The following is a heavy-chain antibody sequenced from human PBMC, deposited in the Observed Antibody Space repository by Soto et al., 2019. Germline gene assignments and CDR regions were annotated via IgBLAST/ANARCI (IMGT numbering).Heavy chain of an antibody. Sequence: QVQLVQSGAEVKKPGASVNVSCKASGYTFTTYSMHWVRQAPGQRLEWMGWINTGNGNTKYSQKFQGRVTITRDTSASTAYMELSSLRSEDTAVYYCARGSAAAALNNWFDPWGQGTLVTVSS. CDR3: ARGSAAAALNNWFDP. CDR1: GYTFTTYS. J-gene: IGHJ5*02. CDR2: INTGNGNT. D-gene: IGHD6-13*01. V-gene: IGHV1-3*04.